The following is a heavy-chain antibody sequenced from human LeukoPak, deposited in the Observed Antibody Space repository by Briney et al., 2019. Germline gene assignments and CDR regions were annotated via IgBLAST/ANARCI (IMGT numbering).Heavy chain of an antibody. CDR2: VLPVLGLS. CDR3: ARGSYYGSGSATDAFDI. D-gene: IGHD3-10*01. J-gene: IGHJ3*02. CDR1: GGTYSSYS. Sequence: SVKVSCKASGGTYSSYSINWVRQAPGQGLEWMGRVLPVLGLSKTAQNFQGRVTITADKSTTTAYMELSSLRSEDTAVYYCARGSYYGSGSATDAFDIWGQGTKVTVS. V-gene: IGHV1-69*04.